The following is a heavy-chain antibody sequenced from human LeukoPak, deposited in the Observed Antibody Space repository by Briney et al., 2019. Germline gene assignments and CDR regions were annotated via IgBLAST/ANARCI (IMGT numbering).Heavy chain of an antibody. J-gene: IGHJ4*02. Sequence: GGSLRLSCAASGFTFSSYAMSWVRQAPGKGLEWVSAISGSGGSTYYADSVKGRFTISRDNSKNTLYLQMNSLRAEDTAVYYCARDSVVSIAARPGEFDYWGQGTLVTVSS. CDR1: GFTFSSYA. CDR3: ARDSVVSIAARPGEFDY. V-gene: IGHV3-23*01. CDR2: ISGSGGST. D-gene: IGHD6-6*01.